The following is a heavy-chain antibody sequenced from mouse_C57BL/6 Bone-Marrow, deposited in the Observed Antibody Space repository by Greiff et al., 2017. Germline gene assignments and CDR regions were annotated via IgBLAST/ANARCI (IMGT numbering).Heavy chain of an antibody. CDR1: GFTFSSYA. Sequence: EVQVVESGGGLVKPGGSLKLSCAASGFTFSSYAMSWVRQTPEKRLEWVATISDGGSYTYYPDNVKGRFTISRDNANNNLYLQMSHLKSEDTALYYCAREDYYGSSLFAYWGQGTLVTVSA. V-gene: IGHV5-4*01. CDR2: ISDGGSYT. CDR3: AREDYYGSSLFAY. D-gene: IGHD1-1*01. J-gene: IGHJ3*01.